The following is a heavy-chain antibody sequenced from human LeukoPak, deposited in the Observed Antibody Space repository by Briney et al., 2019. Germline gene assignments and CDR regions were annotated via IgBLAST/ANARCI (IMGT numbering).Heavy chain of an antibody. D-gene: IGHD3-22*01. CDR1: GYTLTELS. CDR2: FDPEDGET. J-gene: IGHJ4*02. Sequence: ASVKVSCEVSGYTLTELSMHWVRQAPGKGLEWMGGFDPEDGETIYAQKFQGRVTMTEDTSTDTAYMELSSLRSEDTAVYYCATRGVLSGYWSGGGYFDYWGQGTLVTVSS. V-gene: IGHV1-24*01. CDR3: ATRGVLSGYWSGGGYFDY.